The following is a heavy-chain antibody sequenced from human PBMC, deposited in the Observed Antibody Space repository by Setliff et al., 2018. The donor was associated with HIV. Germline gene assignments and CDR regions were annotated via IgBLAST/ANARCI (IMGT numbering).Heavy chain of an antibody. D-gene: IGHD3-10*01. CDR2: IYHSGNT. CDR1: GDSISSDFY. J-gene: IGHJ3*02. CDR3: ARRGTHGAFDI. Sequence: SETLSLTCTVSGDSISSDFYWGWIRQPPGKGLEWIGSIYHSGNTNYNPSLKSRGTMSVDTSKNQFSLKLTSVTAADTAVYYWARRGTHGAFDIWGQGTMVTVSS. V-gene: IGHV4-38-2*02.